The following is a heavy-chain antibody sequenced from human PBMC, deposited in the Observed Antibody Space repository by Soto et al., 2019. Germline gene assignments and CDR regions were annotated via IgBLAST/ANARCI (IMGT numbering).Heavy chain of an antibody. D-gene: IGHD3-16*01. Sequence: GASVKVSCKAPGDTFTSYYMHWVRQAPGHGXEWMGVINPNGGSIRFEQKFQGRVTMTRDTSRSTVYMELRGLTSEDTAVYYCARSSGGVYGRTIEGTNWFAPWGQGTLVAVSS. J-gene: IGHJ5*02. CDR1: GDTFTSYY. CDR2: INPNGGSI. CDR3: ARSSGGVYGRTIEGTNWFAP. V-gene: IGHV1-46*01.